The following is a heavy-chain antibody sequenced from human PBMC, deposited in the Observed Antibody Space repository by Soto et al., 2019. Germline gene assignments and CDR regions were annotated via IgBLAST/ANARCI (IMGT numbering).Heavy chain of an antibody. J-gene: IGHJ4*02. D-gene: IGHD2-2*02. Sequence: VQLVESGGGLVKPGGSLRLSCAASGFTFSSYAMHWVRQAPGKGLEWVAVISYDGSNKYYADSVKGRFTISRDNSKNTLYLQMNSLRAEDTAVYYCARNLGYCSSTSCYTPDYWGQGTLVTVSS. CDR2: ISYDGSNK. CDR3: ARNLGYCSSTSCYTPDY. CDR1: GFTFSSYA. V-gene: IGHV3-30-3*01.